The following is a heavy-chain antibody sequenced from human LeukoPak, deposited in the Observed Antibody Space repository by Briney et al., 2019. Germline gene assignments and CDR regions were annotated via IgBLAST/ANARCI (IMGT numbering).Heavy chain of an antibody. CDR1: GYRFCSYW. Sequence: PGESLKISCKGSGYRFCSYWIAWVRQMPGKGLEGMGIIYPGDSDTRYSPAFQGQVTISVDKSIGPAYLPWGSLKAWDPAVFYCARATNNRFGPWGQGTQVTVSS. CDR3: ARATNNRFGP. D-gene: IGHD1-14*01. J-gene: IGHJ5*02. CDR2: IYPGDSDT. V-gene: IGHV5-51*01.